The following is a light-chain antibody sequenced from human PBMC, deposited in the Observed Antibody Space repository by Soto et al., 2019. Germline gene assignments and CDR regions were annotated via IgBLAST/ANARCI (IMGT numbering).Light chain of an antibody. J-gene: IGLJ1*01. V-gene: IGLV2-14*01. CDR2: DVS. CDR3: SSYTSSGTYV. Sequence: QSVLTQPASVSRSPGQSITISCTGATSDVGGYNYVSWYQQHPGKAPKLLIYDVSNRPSGVSNRFSASKSGNTASLTISGLQAEDEADYYCSSYTSSGTYVFGTGTKVTVL. CDR1: TSDVGGYNY.